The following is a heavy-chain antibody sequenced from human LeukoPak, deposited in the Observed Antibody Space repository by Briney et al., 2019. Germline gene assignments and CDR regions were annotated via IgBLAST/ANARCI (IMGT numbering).Heavy chain of an antibody. CDR3: ARGVGYSSSSASGS. Sequence: GGSLRLSCAASGFSFSSYRMSWVRQAPGKGLEWVAVISYDGTNKYADSVKGRFTISRDNSKNTLYLQMNSLRAEDTAMYFCARGVGYSSSSASGSWGQGTLVTVSS. V-gene: IGHV3-30*03. CDR2: ISYDGTNK. J-gene: IGHJ5*02. CDR1: GFSFSSYR. D-gene: IGHD6-6*01.